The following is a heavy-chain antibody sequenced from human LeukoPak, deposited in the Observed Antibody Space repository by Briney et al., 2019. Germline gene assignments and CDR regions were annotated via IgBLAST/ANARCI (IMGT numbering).Heavy chain of an antibody. D-gene: IGHD6-13*01. CDR3: TTDGIAAAGYYFDY. Sequence: GGSLRLSCAASRFTFSNYAMSWVRQAPGKGLEWVSSIRDSAYRTYYADSVKGRFTISRDNSKNTLYLQMNSLRAEDTAVYYCTTDGIAAAGYYFDYWGQGTLVTVSS. J-gene: IGHJ4*02. CDR1: RFTFSNYA. V-gene: IGHV3-23*01. CDR2: IRDSAYRT.